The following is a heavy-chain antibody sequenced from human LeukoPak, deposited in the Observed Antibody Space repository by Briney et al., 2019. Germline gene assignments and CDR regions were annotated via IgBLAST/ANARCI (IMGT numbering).Heavy chain of an antibody. D-gene: IGHD7-27*01. Sequence: GGSLRLSCAASGFTFSTYSMNWVRQAPGKGLEWISYISSNSRTIYYAGSVKGRLIVSRDNAKNSLDLHMNTLRAEDTAVYYCARGWGNYFYGMDVWGQGTTVTVSS. CDR1: GFTFSTYS. CDR2: ISSNSRTI. CDR3: ARGWGNYFYGMDV. V-gene: IGHV3-48*01. J-gene: IGHJ6*02.